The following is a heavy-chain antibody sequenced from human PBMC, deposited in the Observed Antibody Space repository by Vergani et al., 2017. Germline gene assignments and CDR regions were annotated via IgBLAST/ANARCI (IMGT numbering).Heavy chain of an antibody. V-gene: IGHV2-26*01. J-gene: IGHJ4*02. Sequence: QVPLKESGPVLVKPTETLSLTCTVSGFSLSNARMGVSWIRQPPGKALEWLAHIFSNDEKSYSTSLKSRLTISKDTSKSQVVLTMTNMAPVDTATYYCARIDITMVRGVISYYFDYWGQGTLVTVSS. CDR1: GFSLSNARMG. CDR2: IFSNDEK. CDR3: ARIDITMVRGVISYYFDY. D-gene: IGHD3-10*01.